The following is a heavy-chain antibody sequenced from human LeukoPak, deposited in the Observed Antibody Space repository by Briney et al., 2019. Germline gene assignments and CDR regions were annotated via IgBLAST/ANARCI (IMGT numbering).Heavy chain of an antibody. CDR1: GGSISSYY. Sequence: SETLSLTCTVSGGSISSYYWSWIRQPPGKGLEWIGYIYYSGSTNYNPSLKSRVTISVDTSKNQFSLKLSSVTAADTAVYYCAREIGCSSTSCYTGYYYYMDVWGKGTTVTVSS. CDR2: IYYSGST. J-gene: IGHJ6*03. D-gene: IGHD2-2*02. CDR3: AREIGCSSTSCYTGYYYYMDV. V-gene: IGHV4-59*01.